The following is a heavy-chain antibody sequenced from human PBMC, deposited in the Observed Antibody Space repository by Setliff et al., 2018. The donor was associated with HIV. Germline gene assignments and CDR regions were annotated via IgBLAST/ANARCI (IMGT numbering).Heavy chain of an antibody. CDR1: GFTFGDYA. V-gene: IGHV3-49*04. CDR3: TTFHDYGYFDY. J-gene: IGHJ4*02. CDR2: IRSKAYGGTT. D-gene: IGHD4-17*01. Sequence: PGGSLRLSCTTSGFTFGDYAMSWVRQAPGKGLEWVGFIRSKAYGGTTEYAASVKGRFTISRDDSKSIAYLQMNSLKTEDAAVYYCTTFHDYGYFDYWGQGTLVTVSS.